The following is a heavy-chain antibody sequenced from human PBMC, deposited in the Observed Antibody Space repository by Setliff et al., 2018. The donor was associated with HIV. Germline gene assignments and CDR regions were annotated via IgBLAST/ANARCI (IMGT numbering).Heavy chain of an antibody. CDR2: IYYSGNT. V-gene: IGHV4-39*07. J-gene: IGHJ1*01. D-gene: IGHD6-13*01. Sequence: SETLSLTCTVSGGSIKSSSYYWGWIRQPPGKGLEWIGSIYYSGNTYYNPSLKSRVAILEDTSRNQFSLRLSSVTAADTAIYYCARVPTSSWYVTTQRTKEYFHHWGQGTLVTSP. CDR3: ARVPTSSWYVTTQRTKEYFHH. CDR1: GGSIKSSSYY.